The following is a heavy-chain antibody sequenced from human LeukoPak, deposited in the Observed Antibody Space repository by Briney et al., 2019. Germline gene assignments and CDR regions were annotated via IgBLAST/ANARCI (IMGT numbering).Heavy chain of an antibody. D-gene: IGHD3-10*01. CDR2: INQSGVA. CDR3: ARGGTFGEPFSRH. V-gene: IGHV4-34*01. J-gene: IGHJ4*02. CDR1: GGSLSGFY. Sequence: PSETLSLTCAVSGGSLSGFYWTWLPQAPGKGLEGIGEINQSGVANYIPSLKCLSTISSDTSKNQFSLSLSFVTAADTAIYYCARGGTFGEPFSRHWGPRTLVTVPS.